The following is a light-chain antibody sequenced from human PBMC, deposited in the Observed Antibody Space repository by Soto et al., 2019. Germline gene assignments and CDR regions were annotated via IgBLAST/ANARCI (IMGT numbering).Light chain of an antibody. Sequence: DIQMTQSPSSLSASVGDRVTITCRASQSISTYLNWYQQKPGKAPKVLIYGASSLPSGVPSRFSGSGSETDFTLIISSLQPEDFATYYCQQSHSGKTFGQGTKV. CDR1: QSISTY. J-gene: IGKJ1*01. CDR3: QQSHSGKT. CDR2: GAS. V-gene: IGKV1-39*01.